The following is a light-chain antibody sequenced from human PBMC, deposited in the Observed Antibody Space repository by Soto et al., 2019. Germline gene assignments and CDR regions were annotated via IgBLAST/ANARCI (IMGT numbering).Light chain of an antibody. CDR1: QTISSW. Sequence: DIQMPQSTSTLSGSVGDRVTITCRASQTISSWLAWYQQTTGKAPKLLIYKASNLKSGVPSRFSGIGCETYFTLNISSLEPKAFAVYYCQQLTDWPPQWTLGQGTKVDIK. V-gene: IGKV1-5*03. CDR3: QQLTDWPPQWT. J-gene: IGKJ1*01. CDR2: KAS.